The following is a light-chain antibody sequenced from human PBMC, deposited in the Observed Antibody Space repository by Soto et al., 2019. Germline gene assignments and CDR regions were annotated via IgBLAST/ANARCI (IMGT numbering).Light chain of an antibody. V-gene: IGKV3-11*01. CDR3: QQRSNWPLT. Sequence: EIVLTQSPATLSLSPGEGATLSCRASQSVSSYLAWYQQKPGQAPRLLIYDASNRATGIPARFSGSGSGTDFTLTISSLEPGDFAVYYCQQRSNWPLTFGGGTKVDIK. CDR2: DAS. J-gene: IGKJ4*01. CDR1: QSVSSY.